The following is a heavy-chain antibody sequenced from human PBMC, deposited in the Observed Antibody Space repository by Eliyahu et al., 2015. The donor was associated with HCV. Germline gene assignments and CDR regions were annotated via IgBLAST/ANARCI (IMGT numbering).Heavy chain of an antibody. Sequence: EVQLVESGGGLIQPGGSLXLSCAASGFTVSSNYMSWVRQAPGKGLEWGSVIYSGGSTYYADSVKGRFTISRDNSKNTLYLQMNSLRAEDTAVYYCARVRGSSWDEGYYFDYWGQGTLVTVSS. CDR2: IYSGGST. CDR3: ARVRGSSWDEGYYFDY. V-gene: IGHV3-53*01. J-gene: IGHJ4*02. D-gene: IGHD6-13*01. CDR1: GFTVSSNY.